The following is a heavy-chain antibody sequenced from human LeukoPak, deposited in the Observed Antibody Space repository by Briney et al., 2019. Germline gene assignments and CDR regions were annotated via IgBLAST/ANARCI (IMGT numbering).Heavy chain of an antibody. D-gene: IGHD1-20*01. Sequence: SETLSLTCTVSGDSIRSSTYYWGWIRQPPGKGLEWIGSFFYSGSTYYNPSLKSRVTISVDTSKNQFSLKLSSVTAADMAVYYCARRSNWYGNFDYWGQGTLVTVSS. V-gene: IGHV4-39*01. CDR1: GDSIRSSTYY. CDR3: ARRSNWYGNFDY. CDR2: FFYSGST. J-gene: IGHJ4*02.